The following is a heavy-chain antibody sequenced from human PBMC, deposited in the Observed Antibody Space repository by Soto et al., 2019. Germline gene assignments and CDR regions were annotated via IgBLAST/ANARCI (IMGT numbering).Heavy chain of an antibody. CDR2: IYTSGST. CDR3: ARDQPQSYYDILTGTRGMDV. J-gene: IGHJ6*02. D-gene: IGHD3-9*01. CDR1: GGSMSSYY. V-gene: IGHV4-4*07. Sequence: SETLSLTFTVSGGSMSSYYWSWIRQPAGKGLEWIGRIYTSGSTNYNPSLKSRVTMSVDTSKNQFSLKLSSVTAADTAVYYCARDQPQSYYDILTGTRGMDVWGQGTTVTVSS.